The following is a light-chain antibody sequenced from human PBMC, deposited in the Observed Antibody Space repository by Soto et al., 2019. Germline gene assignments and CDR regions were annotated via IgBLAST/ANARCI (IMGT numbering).Light chain of an antibody. CDR1: STNIGNNY. V-gene: IGLV1-51*02. CDR2: ENN. Sequence: QSVLTQPPSMSAAPGQKVTISCSGSSTNIGNNYVSWYQQLPGTAPKLLIYENNKRPSGIPDRFSGSKSGTSATLGITGLQTRDEADYYCGTWDSSLSAGRVFGGGTKLTVL. CDR3: GTWDSSLSAGRV. J-gene: IGLJ3*02.